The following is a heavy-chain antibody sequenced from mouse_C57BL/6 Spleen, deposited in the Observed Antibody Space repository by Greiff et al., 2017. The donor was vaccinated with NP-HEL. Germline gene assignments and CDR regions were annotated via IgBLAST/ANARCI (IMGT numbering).Heavy chain of an antibody. CDR2: IYPGSGST. CDR1: GYTFTSYW. CDR3: ARTTIYYDYGAY. J-gene: IGHJ3*01. Sequence: VQLQQPGAELVKPGASVKMSCKASGYTFTSYWITWVKQRPGQGLEWIGDIYPGSGSTNYNEKLKSKATLTVDTSSSTAYMQLSSLTSEDSAVYYCARTTIYYDYGAYWGQGTLVTVSA. V-gene: IGHV1-55*01. D-gene: IGHD2-4*01.